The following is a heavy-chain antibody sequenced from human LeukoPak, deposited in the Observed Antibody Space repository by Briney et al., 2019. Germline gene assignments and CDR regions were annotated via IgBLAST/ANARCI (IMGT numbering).Heavy chain of an antibody. V-gene: IGHV1-69*13. CDR1: GGTFSSYA. D-gene: IGHD2-15*01. CDR2: IIPILGTA. CDR3: ASSNVVVVAAGKGGNFDY. J-gene: IGHJ4*02. Sequence: SVKVSCKASGGTFSSYAISWVRQAPGQGLEWMGGIIPILGTANYAQKFQGRVTITADESTSTAYMELSSLRSEDTAVYYCASSNVVVVAAGKGGNFDYWGQGTLVTVSS.